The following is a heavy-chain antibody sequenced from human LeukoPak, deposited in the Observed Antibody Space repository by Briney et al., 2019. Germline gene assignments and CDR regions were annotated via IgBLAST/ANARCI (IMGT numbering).Heavy chain of an antibody. D-gene: IGHD3-22*01. Sequence: GGSLRLSCAASGFTFSTYWMSWVRQAPGKGLEWVANIKHDGSEKYYVHSVKGRFTISRDNAKNSVFLQMNSLRAEDMAVYYCARGGQSKYDSSGYLNYFDYWGQGTLVTVSS. CDR3: ARGGQSKYDSSGYLNYFDY. CDR1: GFTFSTYW. CDR2: IKHDGSEK. V-gene: IGHV3-7*02. J-gene: IGHJ4*02.